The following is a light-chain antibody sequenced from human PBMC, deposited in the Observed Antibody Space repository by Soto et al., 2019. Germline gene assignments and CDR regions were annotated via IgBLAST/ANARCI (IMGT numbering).Light chain of an antibody. CDR1: QSISIN. CDR2: GAS. J-gene: IGKJ1*01. Sequence: EIVMTQSPATLSMSPGERATLSCRASQSISINLAWYQQKPGQAPRLLIYGASTRATGVPVRFSGSGSGTEFTLTISSLQSEDFAVYYCQHYNNWPPWAFGQGTKVEIK. CDR3: QHYNNWPPWA. V-gene: IGKV3-15*01.